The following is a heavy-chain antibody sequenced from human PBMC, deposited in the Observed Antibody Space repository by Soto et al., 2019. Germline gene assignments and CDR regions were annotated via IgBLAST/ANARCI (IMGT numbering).Heavy chain of an antibody. D-gene: IGHD1-20*01. CDR1: GYTFTSYG. V-gene: IGHV1-18*01. CDR2: ISAYNGNT. J-gene: IGHJ4*02. Sequence: ASVKVSCQASGYTFTSYGISWVRQAPGQGLEWMGWISAYNGNTTYSQKLQGRVTMNTDTSTSTGYMELNSLRSDDTAVYFCARVLGRITGPQGFDYWGQGTRFTVSS. CDR3: ARVLGRITGPQGFDY.